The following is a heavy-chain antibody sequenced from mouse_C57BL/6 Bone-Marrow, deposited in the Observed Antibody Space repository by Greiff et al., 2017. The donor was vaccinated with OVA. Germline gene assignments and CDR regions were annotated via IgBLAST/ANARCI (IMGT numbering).Heavy chain of an antibody. CDR1: GFSLTSYG. Sequence: QVQLQESGPGLVAPSQSLSITCTVSGFSLTSYGVDWVRQPPGKGLEWLGVIWGGGSTNYNSALMSRLSIRKDNSTSPVFLNMNSLQTDDTAMYCSATLRQLRLLAYWGQGTLVTVSA. J-gene: IGHJ3*01. D-gene: IGHD3-2*02. CDR3: ATLRQLRLLAY. V-gene: IGHV2-9*01. CDR2: IWGGGST.